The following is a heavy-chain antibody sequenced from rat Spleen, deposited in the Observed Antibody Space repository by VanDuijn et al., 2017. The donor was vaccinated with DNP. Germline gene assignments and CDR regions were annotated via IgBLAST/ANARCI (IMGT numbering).Heavy chain of an antibody. CDR1: GFTFNNYW. J-gene: IGHJ4*01. Sequence: EVQLVESGGDLVQPGRSLNLSCAASGFTFNNYWMTWIRQVPGKGLEWIASITSGDPHAYYPDSVKGRFTVSRDNAENTLYLQMNSLRSEDTATYYCTTLITFMSGWSQGTSVTVSS. D-gene: IGHD1-1*01. CDR2: ITSGDPHA. V-gene: IGHV5-31*01. CDR3: TTLITFMSG.